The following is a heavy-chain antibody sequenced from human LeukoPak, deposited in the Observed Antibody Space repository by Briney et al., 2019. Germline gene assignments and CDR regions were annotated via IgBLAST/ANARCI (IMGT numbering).Heavy chain of an antibody. Sequence: ASETLSLTCTVSGGSISSYYWSWIRQPPGKGLEWIGYIYYSGSTNYNPSLKSRVTISVDTSKNQFSLKLSSVTAADTAVYYCASGSVGYSSGWYPSEYFQHWGQGTLVTVSS. D-gene: IGHD6-19*01. CDR3: ASGSVGYSSGWYPSEYFQH. J-gene: IGHJ1*01. CDR1: GGSISSYY. CDR2: IYYSGST. V-gene: IGHV4-59*01.